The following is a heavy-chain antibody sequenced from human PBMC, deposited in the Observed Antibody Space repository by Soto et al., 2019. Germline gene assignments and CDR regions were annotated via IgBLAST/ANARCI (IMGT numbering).Heavy chain of an antibody. D-gene: IGHD6-19*01. CDR2: INPSGGST. CDR3: AREAIAVADHNWFDP. CDR1: GYTFTSYY. Sequence: QVRLVQSGAEVKKPGASVKVSCKASGYTFTSYYMHWVRQAPGQGLEWMGIINPSGGSTSYAQKFQGRVTMTRDTSTSTVYMELSSLRSEDTAVYYCAREAIAVADHNWFDPWGQGTLVTVSS. V-gene: IGHV1-46*01. J-gene: IGHJ5*02.